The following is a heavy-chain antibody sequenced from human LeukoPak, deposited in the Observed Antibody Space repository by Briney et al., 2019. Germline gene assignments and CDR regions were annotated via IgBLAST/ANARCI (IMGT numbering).Heavy chain of an antibody. J-gene: IGHJ4*02. D-gene: IGHD3-10*01. Sequence: GGSLRLSCAASGFTFSSYAMSWVRQAPGKGLEWVSAISGRGGSTYYADSVKGRFTISRDNSKNTLYLQMNSLRAEDTAVYYCAKDYGSGSFFFDYWGQGTLVTVSS. CDR2: ISGRGGST. V-gene: IGHV3-23*01. CDR1: GFTFSSYA. CDR3: AKDYGSGSFFFDY.